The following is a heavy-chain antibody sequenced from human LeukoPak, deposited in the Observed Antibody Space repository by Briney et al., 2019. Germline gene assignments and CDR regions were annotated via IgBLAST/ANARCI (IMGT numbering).Heavy chain of an antibody. CDR1: GFTFSSYA. Sequence: GGSLRLSCAASGFTFSSYAMSWVRQAPGKGLEWVSAISGSGGSTYYADSVKGRFTISRDNSKNTLYLQMSSLRAEDTAVYYCAKGLWGSYNWNDSLRGAGDAFDIWGQGTMVTVSS. V-gene: IGHV3-23*01. D-gene: IGHD1-20*01. CDR3: AKGLWGSYNWNDSLRGAGDAFDI. J-gene: IGHJ3*02. CDR2: ISGSGGST.